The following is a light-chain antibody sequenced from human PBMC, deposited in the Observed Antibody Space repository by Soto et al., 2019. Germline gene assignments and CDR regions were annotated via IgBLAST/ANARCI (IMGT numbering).Light chain of an antibody. CDR2: EVS. V-gene: IGLV2-14*01. CDR1: SSDIGAYNY. J-gene: IGLJ1*01. Sequence: QSVLTQPASVSGAPGQSITISCTGSSSDIGAYNYVSWFQQYPGKAPKLIISEVSNQPSGVSNRFSGSKSGTAASLTISGLQTEDEADYFCFSFTSAWTHVSGTGTKVTVL. CDR3: FSFTSAWTHV.